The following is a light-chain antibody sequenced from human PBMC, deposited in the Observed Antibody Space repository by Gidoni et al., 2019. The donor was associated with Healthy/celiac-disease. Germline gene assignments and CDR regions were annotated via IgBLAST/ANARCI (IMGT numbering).Light chain of an antibody. Sequence: EIVLTQSPGTLSLSPGESATLSCRASQSVSSSYLAWYQQKPGQAPRLLIYGASSRATGIPDFTLTISRLEPEDFAVYYCQQYGSSPTTFGQGTKVEI. CDR1: QSVSSSY. J-gene: IGKJ1*01. CDR2: GAS. CDR3: QQYGSSPTT. V-gene: IGKV3-20*01.